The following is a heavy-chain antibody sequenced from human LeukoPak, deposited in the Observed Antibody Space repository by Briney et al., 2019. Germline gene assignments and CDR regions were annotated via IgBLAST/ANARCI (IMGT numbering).Heavy chain of an antibody. CDR3: AKDPYYYDSCGYLTPVDY. V-gene: IGHV3-23*01. Sequence: AGGSLRLSCAASRFTFSSYAMSWVRQAPGKGLEWVSAISGSGGSTYYADSVKGRFTISRDNSKNTLYLQMNSLRAEDTAVYYCAKDPYYYDSCGYLTPVDYWGQGTLVTVSS. J-gene: IGHJ4*02. D-gene: IGHD3-22*01. CDR1: RFTFSSYA. CDR2: ISGSGGST.